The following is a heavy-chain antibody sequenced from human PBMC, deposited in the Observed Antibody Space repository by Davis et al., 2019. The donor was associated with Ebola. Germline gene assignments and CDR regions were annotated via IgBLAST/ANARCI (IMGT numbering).Heavy chain of an antibody. J-gene: IGHJ3*02. V-gene: IGHV3-33*08. D-gene: IGHD3-22*01. CDR3: ARDYYDSSGYFPDAFDI. Sequence: GESLKISCAASGFTLSSYGMHWVRQAPGKGLEWVAVIWYDGSNKYYADSVKGRFTISRDNSKNTLYLQMNSLRAEDTAVYYCARDYYDSSGYFPDAFDIWGQGTMVTVSS. CDR2: IWYDGSNK. CDR1: GFTLSSYG.